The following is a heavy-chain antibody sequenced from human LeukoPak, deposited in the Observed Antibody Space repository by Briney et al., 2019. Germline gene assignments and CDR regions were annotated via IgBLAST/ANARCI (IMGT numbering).Heavy chain of an antibody. V-gene: IGHV1-2*06. D-gene: IGHD6-19*01. CDR1: VYTFTGYY. CDR2: VNPNNGGT. Sequence: ASVKVSCKASVYTFTGYYIHWVRQAPGQGLEWMGRVNPNNGGTNYAQKFQGRVTMTRDTSISTAYMELSRLRSDDTAVYYCARDLSGRYGDFDYWGQGTLVTVSS. CDR3: ARDLSGRYGDFDY. J-gene: IGHJ4*02.